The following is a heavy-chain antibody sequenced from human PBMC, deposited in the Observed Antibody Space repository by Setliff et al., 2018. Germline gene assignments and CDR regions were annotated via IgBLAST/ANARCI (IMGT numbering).Heavy chain of an antibody. CDR3: IRDTSGRDAFDI. CDR1: GFTFSSYA. D-gene: IGHD6-19*01. J-gene: IGHJ3*02. V-gene: IGHV3-23*01. Sequence: GGSLRLSCAASGFTFSSYAMTWVRQAPGKGLEWVSGISGYGSRTYYADSVKGRSTIPRDNSQNTMYLQMNSLRAEDTAVYYCIRDTSGRDAFDIWGQGTMVTVSS. CDR2: ISGYGSRT.